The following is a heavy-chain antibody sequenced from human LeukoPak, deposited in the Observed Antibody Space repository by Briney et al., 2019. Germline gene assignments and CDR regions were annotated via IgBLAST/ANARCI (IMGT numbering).Heavy chain of an antibody. V-gene: IGHV4-34*01. J-gene: IGHJ4*02. D-gene: IGHD3-10*01. CDR3: ARERRRYYGSGSYPD. CDR1: GGSFSGYY. CDR2: INHSGST. Sequence: SETLSLTCAVYGGSFSGYYWSWIRQPPGKGLEWIGEINHSGSTNYNPSLKSRVTISVDTSKNQFSLKLSSVTAADTAVYYCARERRRYYGSGSYPDWGQGTPVTVSS.